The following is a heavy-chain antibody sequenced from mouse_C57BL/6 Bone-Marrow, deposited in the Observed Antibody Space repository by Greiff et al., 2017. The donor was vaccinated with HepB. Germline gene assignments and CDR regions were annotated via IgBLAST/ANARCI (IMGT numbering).Heavy chain of an antibody. CDR3: ARDLGRYYAMDY. CDR2: ISSGSSTI. J-gene: IGHJ4*01. V-gene: IGHV5-17*01. D-gene: IGHD4-1*01. CDR1: GFTFSDYG. Sequence: VQLKESGGGLVKPGGSLKLSCAASGFTFSDYGMHWVRQAPEKGLEWVAYISSGSSTIYYADTVKGRFTISRDNAKNTLFLQMTSLRSEDTAMYYCARDLGRYYAMDYWGQGTSVTVSS.